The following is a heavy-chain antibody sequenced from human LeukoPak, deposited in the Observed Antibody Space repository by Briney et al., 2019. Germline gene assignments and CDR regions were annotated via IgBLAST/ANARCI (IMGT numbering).Heavy chain of an antibody. V-gene: IGHV4-39*01. CDR2: LYYDGRT. Sequence: SETLSLTCTVFGGSISSSNYYWAWFRQPPGKGLDWIGSLYYDGRTYYNPSLKSRVTISVDTSKNQFSLKLSSVTAADTAVYYCARQAPRYDFWSGYYSLQDAFDIWGQGTMVTVSS. D-gene: IGHD3-3*01. CDR3: ARQAPRYDFWSGYYSLQDAFDI. CDR1: GGSISSSNYY. J-gene: IGHJ3*02.